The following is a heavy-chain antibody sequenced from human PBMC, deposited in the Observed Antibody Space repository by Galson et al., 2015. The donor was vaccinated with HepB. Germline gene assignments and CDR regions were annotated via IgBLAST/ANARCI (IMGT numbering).Heavy chain of an antibody. V-gene: IGHV1-69*04. CDR3: ARSLVAGSPSIDY. J-gene: IGHJ4*02. CDR1: GGTFSSYA. Sequence: SVKVSCKASGGTFSSYAISWVRQAPGQGLEWMGRIIPILGIANYAQKFQGRVTITADKSTSTAYMELSSLRSEDTAVYYCARSLVAGSPSIDYWGQGTLVTVSS. D-gene: IGHD6-19*01. CDR2: IIPILGIA.